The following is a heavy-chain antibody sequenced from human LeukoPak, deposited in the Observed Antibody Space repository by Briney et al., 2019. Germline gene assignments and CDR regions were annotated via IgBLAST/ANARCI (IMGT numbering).Heavy chain of an antibody. D-gene: IGHD5-18*01. CDR1: GFSFSTYG. J-gene: IGHJ4*02. CDR3: ARDLAYSRLDY. CDR2: IWYDGSNK. V-gene: IGHV3-33*01. Sequence: GRSLRLSCVASGFSFSTYGMHWVRQAPGKGLEWVAIIWYDGSNKEYEDSMKGRFTISRDNSKNTLCLQMNSLRAEDTAFYYCARDLAYSRLDYWGQGMLVTVSS.